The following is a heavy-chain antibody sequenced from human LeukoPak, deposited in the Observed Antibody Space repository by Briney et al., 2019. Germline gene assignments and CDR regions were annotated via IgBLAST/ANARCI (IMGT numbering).Heavy chain of an antibody. Sequence: GGSLRLSCAASGFTFSSCAMSWVRQSPGKGLEWVSGISGSGGSTYYADSVKGRFTISRDNSKNTLYLQMNSLRAEDTALYYCAKDDRLAYDSSGYYYARFDYWGQGTLVTVSS. J-gene: IGHJ4*02. V-gene: IGHV3-23*01. D-gene: IGHD3-22*01. CDR1: GFTFSSCA. CDR2: ISGSGGST. CDR3: AKDDRLAYDSSGYYYARFDY.